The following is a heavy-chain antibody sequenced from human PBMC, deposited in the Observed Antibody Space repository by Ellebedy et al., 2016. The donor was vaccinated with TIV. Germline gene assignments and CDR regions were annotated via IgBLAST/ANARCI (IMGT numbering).Heavy chain of an antibody. V-gene: IGHV4-39*07. CDR1: GDSISSSNNY. J-gene: IGHJ4*02. Sequence: SETLSLTXNVFGDSISSSNNYWGWIRQPPGKGLEWIGSVYYSGSTYYNPSLKSRVTISVDTSKNQFSLKVSSLTASDTAVYYCARRSAYDSLGNYYFDYWGQGTLVTVSS. D-gene: IGHD5-12*01. CDR2: VYYSGST. CDR3: ARRSAYDSLGNYYFDY.